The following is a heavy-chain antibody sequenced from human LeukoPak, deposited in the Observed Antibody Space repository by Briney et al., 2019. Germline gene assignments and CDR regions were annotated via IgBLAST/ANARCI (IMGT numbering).Heavy chain of an antibody. D-gene: IGHD3-9*01. J-gene: IGHJ3*02. CDR3: ARGKEGLRYFDWLLKDDAFDI. CDR2: ISAYNGNT. CDR1: GYTFTGYY. V-gene: IGHV1-18*04. Sequence: ASVMVFCKACGYTFTGYYMHWVRQALGQGLEWMGWISAYNGNTNYAQTLQGRVTMTTDTSTSTAYMELRSLRADDTAVYYCARGKEGLRYFDWLLKDDAFDIWGQGTMVTASS.